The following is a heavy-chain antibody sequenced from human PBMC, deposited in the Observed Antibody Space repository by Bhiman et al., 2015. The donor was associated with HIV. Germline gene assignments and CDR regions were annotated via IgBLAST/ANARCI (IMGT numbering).Heavy chain of an antibody. J-gene: IGHJ5*02. CDR3: ARGSSSSLSAERFDP. D-gene: IGHD6-6*01. CDR2: IGSSRGII. CDR1: GFTFSSYS. Sequence: EVQLVESGGGLVQPGESLRLSCVASGFTFSSYSMVWVRQAPGKGLEWISYIGSSRGIIHYADSVKGRFTISRDNAKNSLYLQMNSLRAEDTTVYYCARGSSSSLSAERFDPWGQGTLVTVSS. V-gene: IGHV3-48*01.